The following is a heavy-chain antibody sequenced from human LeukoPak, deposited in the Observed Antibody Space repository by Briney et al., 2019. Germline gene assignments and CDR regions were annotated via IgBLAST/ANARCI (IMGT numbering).Heavy chain of an antibody. Sequence: GGSLRLSCAASGFTFSSYAMTWVRQAPGKGLEWVSVISASGGTTYYGDSVKGRFTISRDNSKNTLYLQMNRLRAEDTAVYYCAKVRNYFDSSGRHYDYWGQGTPVTVSS. V-gene: IGHV3-23*01. D-gene: IGHD3-22*01. CDR1: GFTFSSYA. CDR3: AKVRNYFDSSGRHYDY. J-gene: IGHJ4*02. CDR2: ISASGGTT.